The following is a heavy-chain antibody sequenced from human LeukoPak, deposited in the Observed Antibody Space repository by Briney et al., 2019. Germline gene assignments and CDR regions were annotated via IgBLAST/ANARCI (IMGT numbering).Heavy chain of an antibody. CDR3: ARAFVVVPAAMPY. CDR1: GYTFTSHA. Sequence: ASVKVSCKASGYTFTSHAMHWVRQAPGQRLEWMGWINAGNGNTKYSQKFQGRVTITRDTSASTAYMELSSLRSEDTAVYYCARAFVVVPAAMPYWGQGTLVTVSS. V-gene: IGHV1-3*01. D-gene: IGHD2-2*01. J-gene: IGHJ4*02. CDR2: INAGNGNT.